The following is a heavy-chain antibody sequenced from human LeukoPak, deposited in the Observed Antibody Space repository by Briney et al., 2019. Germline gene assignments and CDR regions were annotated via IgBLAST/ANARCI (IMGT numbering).Heavy chain of an antibody. CDR2: IYYRGST. CDR1: GVSISSSSDY. CDR3: ARDLGSWPHVTLDI. Sequence: DPSETLSLTCTVSGVSISSSSDYWGWIRQPPGKVLVRIGSIYYRGSTYYTPSLKSRVTISVDKSKNQFSLKLTSVTAADTAIYYCARDLGSWPHVTLDIWGHGTLVTVSS. D-gene: IGHD3-16*01. J-gene: IGHJ3*02. V-gene: IGHV4-39*07.